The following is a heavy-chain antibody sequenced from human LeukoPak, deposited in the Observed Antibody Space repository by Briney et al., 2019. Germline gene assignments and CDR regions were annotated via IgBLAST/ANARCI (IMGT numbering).Heavy chain of an antibody. CDR3: ARFSVGGRYDFDY. J-gene: IGHJ4*02. Sequence: GGSLRLSCAASGFTFSSYAMSWVRQVPGKGLEWVSVISGSGGSTYYADSVKGRFTISRDNSKNMLYLQMNSLRADDTAVYYCARFSVGGRYDFDYWGQGTLVTVSS. CDR2: ISGSGGST. V-gene: IGHV3-23*01. CDR1: GFTFSSYA. D-gene: IGHD3-3*01.